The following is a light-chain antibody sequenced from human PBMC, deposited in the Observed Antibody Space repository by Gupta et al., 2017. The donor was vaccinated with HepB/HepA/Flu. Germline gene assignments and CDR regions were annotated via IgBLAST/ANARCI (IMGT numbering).Light chain of an antibody. CDR1: QSLLHSNGYNY. V-gene: IGKV2-28*01. J-gene: IGKJ2*01. CDR3: RQALQTPYT. CDR2: LGS. Sequence: DIVMTQSPLSLPVTPGEPASISCRSSQSLLHSNGYNYLDWYLQKPGQSPQLLIYLGSYGASGVPDRFSGSGSGTDFTLKISRGEAEDVGVYYCRQALQTPYTFGQGTKLEIK.